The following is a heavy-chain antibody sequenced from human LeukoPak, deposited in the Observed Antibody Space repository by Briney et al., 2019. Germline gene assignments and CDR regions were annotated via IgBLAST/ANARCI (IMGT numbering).Heavy chain of an antibody. CDR3: ARPYYYDSRIDP. Sequence: SQTLSLTCTVSGGSISSGDYYWSWIRQPPGKGLEWVGYIYYSGSSYYNPSLKSRVTIPVGTSKNQFSLKLTSVTAADTAVYYCARPYYYDSRIDPWGQGTLVTVSS. CDR2: IYYSGSS. J-gene: IGHJ5*02. V-gene: IGHV4-30-4*01. D-gene: IGHD3-22*01. CDR1: GGSISSGDYY.